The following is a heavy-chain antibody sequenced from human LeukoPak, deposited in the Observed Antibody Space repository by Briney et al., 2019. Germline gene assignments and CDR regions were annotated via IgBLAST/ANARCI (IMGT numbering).Heavy chain of an antibody. D-gene: IGHD1-26*01. CDR2: MNPNSGNT. CDR3: ARDIAGATKGGWFDT. Sequence: ASVKVSCKASGYTFTNYDINWVRQATGQGLEWMGWMNPNSGNTGYAQKFQGRVTMTRITSITTAYMELRSLRAEDTALYYCARDIAGATKGGWFDTWGQGTPVTVSS. CDR1: GYTFTNYD. J-gene: IGHJ5*02. V-gene: IGHV1-8*01.